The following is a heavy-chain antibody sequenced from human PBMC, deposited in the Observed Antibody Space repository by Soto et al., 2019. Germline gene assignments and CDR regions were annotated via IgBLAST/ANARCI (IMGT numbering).Heavy chain of an antibody. V-gene: IGHV3-30-3*01. CDR1: GFTFSSYA. J-gene: IGHJ4*02. CDR3: AGNLLAAAGTESDY. D-gene: IGHD6-13*01. Sequence: GGSLRLSCAASGFTFSSYAMHWVRQAPGKGLEWVAVISYDGSNKYYADSVKGRFTISRDNSKNTLYLQMNSLRAEDTAVYYCAGNLLAAAGTESDYWGQGTLVTVS. CDR2: ISYDGSNK.